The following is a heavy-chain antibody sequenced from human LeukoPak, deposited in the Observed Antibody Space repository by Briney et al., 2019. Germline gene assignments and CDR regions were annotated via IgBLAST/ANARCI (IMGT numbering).Heavy chain of an antibody. J-gene: IGHJ5*02. CDR3: ARERAVSGWFDP. D-gene: IGHD6-19*01. CDR1: GFTVSSNY. CDR2: IYSGGRT. Sequence: PGGSLRLSCAASGFTVSSNYMSWVRQAPGKGPEWVSVIYSGGRTYYADSVKGRFTISRDNSKNTLYLQMNSLRAEDTAVYYCARERAVSGWFDPWGQGTLVTVSS. V-gene: IGHV3-53*01.